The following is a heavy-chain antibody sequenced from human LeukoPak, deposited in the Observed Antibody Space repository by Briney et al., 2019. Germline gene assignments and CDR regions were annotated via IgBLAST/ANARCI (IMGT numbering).Heavy chain of an antibody. V-gene: IGHV3-43*02. J-gene: IGHJ4*02. D-gene: IGHD3-3*01. CDR1: GFTFSTYA. CDR3: AKDLPQYYDFWSGYYGGFDY. Sequence: PGGSLRLSCAASGFTFSTYAMSWVRQAPGKGLEWVSLISGNGNNIYYADSVKGRFTISGDNSKNSLYLQMNSLRTEDTALYYCAKDLPQYYDFWSGYYGGFDYWGQGTLVTVSS. CDR2: ISGNGNNI.